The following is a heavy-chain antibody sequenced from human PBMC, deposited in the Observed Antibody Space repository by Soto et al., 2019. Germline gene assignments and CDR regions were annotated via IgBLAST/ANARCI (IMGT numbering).Heavy chain of an antibody. CDR2: MNPNTGNT. CDR1: GYTFTSYD. CDR3: ARGRAITGTMPS. Sequence: QVQLVQSGAEVKKPGASVKVSCKASGYTFTSYDINWVRQATGQGLEWMGWMNPNTGNTGYAQKFQGRGTMTRNTSISTAYMELSSLRSEDTAVYYCARGRAITGTMPSWGQGTLVTVSS. V-gene: IGHV1-8*01. D-gene: IGHD1-20*01. J-gene: IGHJ5*02.